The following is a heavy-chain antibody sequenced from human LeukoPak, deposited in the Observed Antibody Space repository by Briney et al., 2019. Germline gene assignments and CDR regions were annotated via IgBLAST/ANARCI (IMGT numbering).Heavy chain of an antibody. J-gene: IGHJ4*02. CDR2: INPNSGGT. CDR1: GYTFTGYY. V-gene: IGHV1-2*02. CDR3: ARDLKGYSYGLD. D-gene: IGHD5-18*01. Sequence: ASVKVSCKASGYTFTGYYMHWVRQAPGQGLEWMGWINPNSGGTNYAQKFQGRVTMTRDTSMSTAYMELSRLRSDDTAVYYCARDLKGYSYGLDWGQGTLVTVSS.